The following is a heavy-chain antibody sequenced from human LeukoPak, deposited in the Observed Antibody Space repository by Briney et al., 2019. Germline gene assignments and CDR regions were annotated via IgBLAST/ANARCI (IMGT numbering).Heavy chain of an antibody. J-gene: IGHJ4*02. Sequence: SVKVSCKASGGTFSSYAISWVRQAPGQGLEWMGRIIPIFGTANYAQKFQGRVTITTDESTSTAYMELSSLRSEDTAVYYCARDLGYYYDSSGSPSDYWGQGTLVTVPS. V-gene: IGHV1-69*05. CDR1: GGTFSSYA. CDR2: IIPIFGTA. D-gene: IGHD3-22*01. CDR3: ARDLGYYYDSSGSPSDY.